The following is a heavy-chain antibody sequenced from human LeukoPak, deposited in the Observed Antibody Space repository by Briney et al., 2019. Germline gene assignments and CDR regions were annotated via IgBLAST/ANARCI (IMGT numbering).Heavy chain of an antibody. V-gene: IGHV3-53*01. CDR1: SFTFISSA. CDR2: IYSGGST. J-gene: IGHJ5*02. D-gene: IGHD5-12*01. CDR3: ARELNVDIVGSFDP. Sequence: GGSLRLSCAASSFTFISSAMTWVRQAPGKGLEWVSVIYSGGSTYYADSVKGRFTISRDNSKNTLYLQMNSLRAEDTAVYYCARELNVDIVGSFDPWGQGTLVTVSS.